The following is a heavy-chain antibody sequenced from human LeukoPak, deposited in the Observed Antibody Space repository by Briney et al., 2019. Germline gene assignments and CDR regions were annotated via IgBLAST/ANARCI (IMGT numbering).Heavy chain of an antibody. CDR2: ISASGGSA. Sequence: GGSLRLSCAASGFSFSSYDMNWVRQAPGKGLEWVSTISASGGSAYYADSVKGRFTISRDNSKNTLYLQMNSLRAEDTAVYYCAKLEDCSSTSCYLGYFDYWGQGTLVTVSS. J-gene: IGHJ4*02. CDR1: GFSFSSYD. V-gene: IGHV3-23*01. CDR3: AKLEDCSSTSCYLGYFDY. D-gene: IGHD2-2*01.